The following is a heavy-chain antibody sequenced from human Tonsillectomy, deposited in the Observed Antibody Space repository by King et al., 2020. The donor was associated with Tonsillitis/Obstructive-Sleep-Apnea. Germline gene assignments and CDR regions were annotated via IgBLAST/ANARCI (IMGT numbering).Heavy chain of an antibody. CDR1: GFSLSTSVVG. D-gene: IGHD6-13*01. CDR2: IYWDDDK. CDR3: AHRTRDSTSGYVWFDP. J-gene: IGHJ5*02. Sequence: TLKESGPTLVKPTQTLTLTCTFSGFSLSTSVVGVGWIRQPPGKALEWLALIYWDDDKSYSPSLKSRLTITKDTSKTQVVLTMTNMDPVDTATYYFAHRTRDSTSGYVWFDPWGQGTLVTVSS. V-gene: IGHV2-5*02.